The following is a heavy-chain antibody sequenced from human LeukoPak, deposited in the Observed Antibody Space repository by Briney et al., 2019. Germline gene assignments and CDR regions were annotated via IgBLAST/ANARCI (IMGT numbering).Heavy chain of an antibody. J-gene: IGHJ6*03. Sequence: PSETLSLTCTVSGGSISSYYWSWIRQPPGKGLEWIGYIYYSGSTNYNPSLKSRVTISVDTTKNLFSLRLRSVTAADTAVYFCARGRVSSSTWYSTYYYYFYMDVWGKGTTDTISS. CDR1: GGSISSYY. D-gene: IGHD1-1*01. V-gene: IGHV4-59*01. CDR3: ARGRVSSSTWYSTYYYYFYMDV. CDR2: IYYSGST.